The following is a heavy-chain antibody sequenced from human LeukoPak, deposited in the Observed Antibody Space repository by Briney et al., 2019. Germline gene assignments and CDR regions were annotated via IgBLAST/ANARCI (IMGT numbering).Heavy chain of an antibody. CDR3: ARDWEDYYGSGNWFDP. CDR1: GGSISSGSYY. Sequence: SGTLSLTCTVSGGSISSGSYYWSWIRQPAGKGLEWIGRIYTSGSTNYNPSLKSRVTISVDTSKNQFSLKLSSVTAADTAVYYCARDWEDYYGSGNWFDPWGQGTLVTVSS. J-gene: IGHJ5*02. V-gene: IGHV4-61*02. CDR2: IYTSGST. D-gene: IGHD3-10*01.